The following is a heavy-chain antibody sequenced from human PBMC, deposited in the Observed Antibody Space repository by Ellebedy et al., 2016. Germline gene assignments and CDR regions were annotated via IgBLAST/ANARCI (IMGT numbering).Heavy chain of an antibody. V-gene: IGHV4-34*01. Sequence: SETLSLTXAVYGGSFSGYYWSWIRQPPGKGLEWIGEINHSGSTNYNPSLKSRVTISVDTSKNQFSLKLSSVTAADTAVYYCARARGLRYFAYWGQGTLVTVSS. J-gene: IGHJ4*02. CDR3: ARARGLRYFAY. CDR1: GGSFSGYY. D-gene: IGHD3-9*01. CDR2: INHSGST.